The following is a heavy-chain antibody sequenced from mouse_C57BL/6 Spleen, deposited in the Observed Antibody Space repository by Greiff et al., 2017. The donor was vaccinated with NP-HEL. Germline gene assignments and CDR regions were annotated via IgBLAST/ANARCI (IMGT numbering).Heavy chain of an antibody. CDR3: ARSCLYYYGSSSDWYCDV. V-gene: IGHV1-85*01. CDR1: GYTFTSYD. D-gene: IGHD1-1*01. Sequence: QVQLQQSGPELVKPGASVKLSCKASGYTFTSYDINWVKQRPGQGLEWIGWIYPRDGSTKYNEKFKGKATLTVDTSSSTAYMELHSLTSEDSAVYFCARSCLYYYGSSSDWYCDVWGTGTTVTVSS. J-gene: IGHJ1*03. CDR2: IYPRDGST.